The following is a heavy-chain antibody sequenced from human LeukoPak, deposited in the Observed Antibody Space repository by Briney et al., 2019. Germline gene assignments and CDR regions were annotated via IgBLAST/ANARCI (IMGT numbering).Heavy chain of an antibody. CDR2: MNPNSGNT. Sequence: ASVKVSCKASGYTFTSYDINWVRQATGQGLEWMGWMNPNSGNTGYAQKFQGRVTMTRNTSISTAYMELSSLRSEDTAVYYCATEEIISIAAAGTSDYWGQGTLVTVSS. CDR3: ATEEIISIAAAGTSDY. D-gene: IGHD6-13*01. CDR1: GYTFTSYD. J-gene: IGHJ4*02. V-gene: IGHV1-8*01.